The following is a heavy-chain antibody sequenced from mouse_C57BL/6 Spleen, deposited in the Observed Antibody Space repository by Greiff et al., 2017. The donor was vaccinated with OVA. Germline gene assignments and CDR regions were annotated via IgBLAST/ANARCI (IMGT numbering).Heavy chain of an antibody. J-gene: IGHJ4*01. Sequence: QVQLQQPGAELVKPGASVKLSCKASGYTFTSYWMQWVKQRPGQGLEWIGEIDPSDSYTNYNQKFKGKATLTVDTSSSTAYMQLSSLTSEDAAVYYCARLDDRGHWGQGTSVTVSS. CDR3: ARLDDRGH. D-gene: IGHD2-12*01. CDR1: GYTFTSYW. CDR2: IDPSDSYT. V-gene: IGHV1-50*01.